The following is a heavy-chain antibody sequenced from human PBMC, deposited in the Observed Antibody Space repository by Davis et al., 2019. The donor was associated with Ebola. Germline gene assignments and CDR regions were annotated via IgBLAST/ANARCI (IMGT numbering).Heavy chain of an antibody. CDR3: ARGIRGFVYYGMDV. J-gene: IGHJ6*02. Sequence: PSETLSLTCTVSGGSISSGGYYWSWIRQHPGKGLEWIGYIYYSGSTYYNPSLKSRVTISVDTSKNQFSLKLSSVTAADTAVYYCARGIRGFVYYGMDVWGQGTTVTVSS. CDR2: IYYSGST. V-gene: IGHV4-61*08. D-gene: IGHD2-21*01. CDR1: GGSISSGGYY.